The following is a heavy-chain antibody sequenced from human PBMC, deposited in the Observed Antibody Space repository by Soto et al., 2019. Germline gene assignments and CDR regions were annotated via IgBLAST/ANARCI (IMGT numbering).Heavy chain of an antibody. V-gene: IGHV4-38-2*02. Sequence: PSETLSLTCAVSGYSISSGYYWGWLRQPPGKGLEWIGSIYHGGSTYYNPSLNSRVTLSMDTSKNQVSLKLTSVTAADTAVYYCARDMHAGFTHYFDPWGQGTLVTVSS. CDR3: ARDMHAGFTHYFDP. CDR2: IYHGGST. J-gene: IGHJ5*02. D-gene: IGHD1-26*01. CDR1: GYSISSGYY.